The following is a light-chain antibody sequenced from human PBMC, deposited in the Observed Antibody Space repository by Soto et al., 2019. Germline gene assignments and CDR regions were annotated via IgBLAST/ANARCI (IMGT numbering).Light chain of an antibody. CDR2: AAS. J-gene: IGKJ4*01. CDR3: QQLDSYPPT. Sequence: DIQMTQSPSSLSASVGDRVTITCRASQGITDYLAWYQQKPGQVPNLLIYAASTLQSGVPSRFSGSGSGTDFTLTITGLQPEDVATYYCQQLDSYPPTFGGGTKVDIK. V-gene: IGKV1-27*01. CDR1: QGITDY.